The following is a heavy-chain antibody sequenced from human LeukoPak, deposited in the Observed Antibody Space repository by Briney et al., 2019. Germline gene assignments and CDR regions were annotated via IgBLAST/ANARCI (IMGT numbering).Heavy chain of an antibody. CDR3: ARRRYSGSSQHFDY. CDR2: INPNSGDT. Sequence: ASVKVSCKASGYTFTGYYIHWVRQAPGQGLEWMGWINPNSGDTNYAQKFQGRVTMTRDTSISTAYMELSRLTSDDTAVYYCARRRYSGSSQHFDYWGLGTLVTVSS. J-gene: IGHJ4*02. D-gene: IGHD1-26*01. CDR1: GYTFTGYY. V-gene: IGHV1-2*02.